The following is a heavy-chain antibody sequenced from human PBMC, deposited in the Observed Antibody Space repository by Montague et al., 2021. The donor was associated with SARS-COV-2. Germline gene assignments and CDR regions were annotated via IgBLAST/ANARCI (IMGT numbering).Heavy chain of an antibody. CDR2: ISFDGSSK. V-gene: IGHV3-30*04. D-gene: IGHD3-22*01. Sequence: SRRLSCAASGFNFSSHPMHWVRQAPGNGLEWVAVISFDGSSKYYVDSMKGRLTISRDNSKNTLFLQMNSLRVEDTAVHYCARGRQWLVLGQVDYWGQGTLVTVSS. CDR1: GFNFSSHP. CDR3: ARGRQWLVLGQVDY. J-gene: IGHJ4*02.